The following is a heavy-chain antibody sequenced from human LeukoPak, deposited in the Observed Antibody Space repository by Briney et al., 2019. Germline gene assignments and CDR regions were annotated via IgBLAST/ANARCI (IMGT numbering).Heavy chain of an antibody. CDR3: ARDAVPLHIVVVTADGGSTGMDV. CDR1: GFTFSSYS. D-gene: IGHD2-21*02. J-gene: IGHJ6*02. V-gene: IGHV3-48*04. Sequence: PGGSLRLSCAASGFTFSSYSMNWVRQAPGKGLEWVSYISSSSSTIYYADSVKGRLTISRDNAKNSLYLQMNSLRAEDTAVYYCARDAVPLHIVVVTADGGSTGMDVWGQGTTVTVSS. CDR2: ISSSSSTI.